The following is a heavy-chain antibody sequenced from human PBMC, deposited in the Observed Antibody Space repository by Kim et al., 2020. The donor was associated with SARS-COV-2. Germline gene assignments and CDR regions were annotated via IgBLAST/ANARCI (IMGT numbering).Heavy chain of an antibody. V-gene: IGHV3-33*01. J-gene: IGHJ3*02. Sequence: ADSVKGRFTISRDNSKNTLYLQMNSLRAEDTAVYYCAVDYDILTGYAFDIWGQGTMVTVSS. CDR3: AVDYDILTGYAFDI. D-gene: IGHD3-9*01.